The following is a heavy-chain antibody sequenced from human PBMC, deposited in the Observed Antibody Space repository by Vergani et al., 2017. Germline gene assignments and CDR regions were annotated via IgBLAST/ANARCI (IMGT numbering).Heavy chain of an antibody. D-gene: IGHD4-23*01. CDR2: ITSRSDGI. Sequence: QVQLQESGPGLVKPSETLSLTCYVSGDSINSDVFYWNWVRQAPGKGPEWVSLITSRSDGIHYADSVKGRFTISRDNAKNSLYLQMSSLTAEDTAVYYCVRDPYGGNSLGSWGQGTLVTVSS. CDR3: VRDPYGGNSLGS. J-gene: IGHJ4*02. V-gene: IGHV3-11*06. CDR1: GDSINSDV.